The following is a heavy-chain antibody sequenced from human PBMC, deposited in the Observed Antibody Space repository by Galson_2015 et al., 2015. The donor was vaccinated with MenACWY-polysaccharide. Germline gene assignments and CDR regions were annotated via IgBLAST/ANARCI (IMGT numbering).Heavy chain of an antibody. CDR1: GYTFTSFA. V-gene: IGHV1-8*01. J-gene: IGHJ6*03. CDR2: MNPNGGGT. CDR3: ARTRGSYYYYYMDV. D-gene: IGHD3-10*01. Sequence: SVKVSCKASGYTFTSFAINWVRQAAGQGLEWMGWMNPNGGGTGYAQKFQGRVTMTRDTSIGTAYMELSSLRSEDTAVYFCARTRGSYYYYYMDVWGKGTTVTVSS.